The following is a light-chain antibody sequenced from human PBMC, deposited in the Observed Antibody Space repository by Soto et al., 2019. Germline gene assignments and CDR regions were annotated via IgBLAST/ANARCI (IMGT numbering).Light chain of an antibody. V-gene: IGKV3-15*01. J-gene: IGKJ5*01. Sequence: EIVMTPSPATLSVSPGERVTLSCRASQSVSSNLAWYQHKPGQAPRLLIYGASTRATGIPVRFSGSGSGTAFTLTISSLQSEDFAVYYCQQYRNWPSITFGQGTRLEIK. CDR1: QSVSSN. CDR2: GAS. CDR3: QQYRNWPSIT.